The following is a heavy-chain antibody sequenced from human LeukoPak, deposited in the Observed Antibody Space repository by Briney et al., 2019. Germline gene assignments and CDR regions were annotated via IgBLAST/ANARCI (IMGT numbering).Heavy chain of an antibody. J-gene: IGHJ3*02. Sequence: GASVKVSCKASGYTFTGYYMHWVRQAPGQGLEWMGWINPNSGGTNYAQKFQGRVTMTRDTSISAAYMELSRLRSDDTAVYYCARDYYDSSGYYYQGLNAFDIWGQGTMVTVSS. V-gene: IGHV1-2*02. D-gene: IGHD3-22*01. CDR2: INPNSGGT. CDR3: ARDYYDSSGYYYQGLNAFDI. CDR1: GYTFTGYY.